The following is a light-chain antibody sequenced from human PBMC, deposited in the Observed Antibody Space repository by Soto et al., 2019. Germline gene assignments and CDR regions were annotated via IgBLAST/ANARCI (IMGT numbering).Light chain of an antibody. CDR3: QQYHIWPSWT. V-gene: IGKV3-15*01. CDR2: GAS. CDR1: QSVSLS. Sequence: EIVLTQSPATLSVSLGDSATLSCRASQSVSLSLAWLQMRPGQPPRLLIYGASTRATDIPARFSGSGSGTDFTLTISSLQSEDFAVYFCQQYHIWPSWTFGQGTKVEHK. J-gene: IGKJ1*01.